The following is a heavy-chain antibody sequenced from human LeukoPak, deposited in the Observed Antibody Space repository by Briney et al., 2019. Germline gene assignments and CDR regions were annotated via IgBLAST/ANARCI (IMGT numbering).Heavy chain of an antibody. V-gene: IGHV1-2*02. CDR3: ARDPDQTWYYYDSSGYSIWFDP. CDR2: INPNSGVT. Sequence: ASVKVSGKASGYTFTGYYMHSVRQAPGQRLECMGWINPNSGVTEYAQKLQGRGTMTRDTSISTAYMELSRLRSDDTVVYYCARDPDQTWYYYDSSGYSIWFDPWGQGTLVTVSS. J-gene: IGHJ5*02. D-gene: IGHD3-22*01. CDR1: GYTFTGYY.